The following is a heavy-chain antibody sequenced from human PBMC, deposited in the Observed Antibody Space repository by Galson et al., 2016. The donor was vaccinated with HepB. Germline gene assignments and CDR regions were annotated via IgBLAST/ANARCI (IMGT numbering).Heavy chain of an antibody. CDR1: GFSLSTSGVG. Sequence: PALVKPTQTLTLTCTFSGFSLSTSGVGVGWIRQPPGKALEWLALIYWDDDKRYSPSLKSRLTITKDSSKNQVVLTMTNMDPVDTATYYCAYRLYLWGFLETQVGFDPWGQGALVTVSS. J-gene: IGHJ5*02. D-gene: IGHD3-3*01. CDR2: IYWDDDK. V-gene: IGHV2-5*02. CDR3: AYRLYLWGFLETQVGFDP.